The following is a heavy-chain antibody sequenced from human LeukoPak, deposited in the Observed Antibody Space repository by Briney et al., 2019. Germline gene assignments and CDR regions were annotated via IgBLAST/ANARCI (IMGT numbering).Heavy chain of an antibody. J-gene: IGHJ3*02. Sequence: GGSLRLSCAASGFTVSSNYIGWVRQAPGKGLEWVSLIYSGGTTYYADSVKGRFTISRDNSKNTLYLQMNSLRAEDTAVYFCARGIHGAQPGFGIWGQGTMVTVSS. CDR2: IYSGGTT. CDR1: GFTVSSNY. D-gene: IGHD4-17*01. CDR3: ARGIHGAQPGFGI. V-gene: IGHV3-53*01.